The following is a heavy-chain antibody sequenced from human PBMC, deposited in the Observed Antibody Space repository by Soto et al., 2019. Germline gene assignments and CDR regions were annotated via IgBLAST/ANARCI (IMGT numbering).Heavy chain of an antibody. J-gene: IGHJ4*02. Sequence: ASVKVSCKASGYTFTSYAMHWVRQAPGQRLEWMGWINAGNGNTKYSQKFQGRVTITRDTSASTAYMELSSLRSEDTAVYYCARGSAIEVVVTTWVPFDYWGQGTLVTVSS. CDR3: ARGSAIEVVVTTWVPFDY. CDR1: GYTFTSYA. D-gene: IGHD3-22*01. V-gene: IGHV1-3*01. CDR2: INAGNGNT.